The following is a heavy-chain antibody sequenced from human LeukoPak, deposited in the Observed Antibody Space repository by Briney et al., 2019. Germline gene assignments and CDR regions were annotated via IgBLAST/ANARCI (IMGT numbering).Heavy chain of an antibody. CDR1: GGSISSGDYY. CDR2: VSNSGST. J-gene: IGHJ4*02. V-gene: IGHV4-61*08. CDR3: ARGMRRYFDY. D-gene: IGHD2-8*01. Sequence: SETLSLTCTVSGGSISSGDYYWSWIRQPPGKGLEWIGYVSNSGSTNYNPSLESRVTISIDMSKKQFSLKLNSVTAEDTAVYYCARGMRRYFDYWGQGTLVTVSS.